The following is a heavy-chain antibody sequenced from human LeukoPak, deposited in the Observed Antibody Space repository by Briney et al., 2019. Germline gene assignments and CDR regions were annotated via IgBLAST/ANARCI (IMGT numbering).Heavy chain of an antibody. CDR3: ARRCSGGSCYRGVAFDI. Sequence: GASVKVSCKASGYTFTSYGISWVRQAPGQGLEWMGWISAYNGNTNYAQKLQGRVTMTTDTSTSTAYMELRSLRSDDTAVYYCARRCSGGSCYRGVAFDIWGQGTMVTVSS. CDR2: ISAYNGNT. J-gene: IGHJ3*02. V-gene: IGHV1-18*01. D-gene: IGHD2-15*01. CDR1: GYTFTSYG.